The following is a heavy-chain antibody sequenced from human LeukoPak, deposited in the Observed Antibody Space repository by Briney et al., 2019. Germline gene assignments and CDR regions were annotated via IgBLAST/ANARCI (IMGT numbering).Heavy chain of an antibody. V-gene: IGHV2-70*11. CDR2: IDWDDDK. Sequence: ESGPTLVNPTRTLTLTCTFSGFSLSTSGMCVSWIRQPPGKALEWLARIDWDDDKYYSTSLKTRLTISKDTSKNQVVLTMTNMDPVDTATYYCARTALGYCSSTSCPNWFDPWGQGTLVTVSS. J-gene: IGHJ5*02. CDR1: GFSLSTSGMC. CDR3: ARTALGYCSSTSCPNWFDP. D-gene: IGHD2-2*01.